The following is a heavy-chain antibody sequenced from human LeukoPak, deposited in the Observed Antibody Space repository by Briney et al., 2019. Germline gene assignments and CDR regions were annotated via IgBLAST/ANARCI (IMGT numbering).Heavy chain of an antibody. J-gene: IGHJ3*02. CDR2: IYYSGST. CDR3: AREYGGDAFEI. D-gene: IGHD4/OR15-4a*01. Sequence: SETLSLTCTVSGGSISSYYWSWIRQPPGKGLEWIGYIYYSGSTNYNPSLKSRVTISVDTSKNQFSLKLSSVTAADTAMYDGAREYGGDAFEIWGQGTMVTASS. CDR1: GGSISSYY. V-gene: IGHV4-59*01.